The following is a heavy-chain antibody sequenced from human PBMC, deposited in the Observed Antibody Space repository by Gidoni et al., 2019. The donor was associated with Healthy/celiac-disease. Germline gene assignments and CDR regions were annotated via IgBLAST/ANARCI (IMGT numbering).Heavy chain of an antibody. Sequence: QVQLVQSGAEVKKHGSSVKVSCKASGGTFSSYAISWVRQAPGHGLEWMGGIIPIFGTANDAQKFQGRVTITADESTSTAYMELSSLRSEDTAVYYCARADDYSMRYYYYYGMDVWGQGTTVTVSS. D-gene: IGHD4-4*01. CDR3: ARADDYSMRYYYYYGMDV. CDR1: GGTFSSYA. V-gene: IGHV1-69*01. J-gene: IGHJ6*02. CDR2: IIPIFGTA.